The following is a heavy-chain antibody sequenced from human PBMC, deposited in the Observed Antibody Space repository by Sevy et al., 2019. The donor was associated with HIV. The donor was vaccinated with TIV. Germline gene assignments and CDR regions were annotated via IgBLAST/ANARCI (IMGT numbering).Heavy chain of an antibody. CDR3: ARDGGTPTTPGAFDF. CDR1: GGSISSGVYS. D-gene: IGHD4-17*01. Sequence: SETLSLTCAVSGGSISSGVYSWNWIRQPPGKGLEWIGYIFHSGHTYYNPSLKSRLTISLDMSKNQFSLKMNSVTAADTAVYYCARDGGTPTTPGAFDFWGQGTMVTVSS. V-gene: IGHV4-30-2*01. CDR2: IFHSGHT. J-gene: IGHJ3*01.